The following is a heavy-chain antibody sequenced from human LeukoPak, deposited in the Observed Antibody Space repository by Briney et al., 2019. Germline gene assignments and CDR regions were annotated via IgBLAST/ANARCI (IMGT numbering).Heavy chain of an antibody. CDR1: GGSISSYY. J-gene: IGHJ4*02. CDR3: ARDPSARYYFDY. Sequence: SETLSLTXTVSGGSISSYYWSWIRQSAGKGLEWLGRIYTSGSTNYNPSLKSRVTMSVDTSKNQFSLKLSSVTAADTAVYYCARDPSARYYFDYRGQGTLVTVSS. CDR2: IYTSGST. V-gene: IGHV4-4*07.